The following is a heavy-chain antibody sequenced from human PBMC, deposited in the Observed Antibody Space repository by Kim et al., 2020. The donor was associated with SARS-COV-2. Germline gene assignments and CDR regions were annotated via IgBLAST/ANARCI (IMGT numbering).Heavy chain of an antibody. CDR2: ISYDGSNK. V-gene: IGHV3-30*18. Sequence: GGSLRLSCAASGFTFSSYGMHWVRQAPGKGLEWVAVISYDGSNKYYADSVKGRFTISRDNSKNTLYLQMNSLRAEDTAVYYCAKGPNTAMVTAFDYWGQG. J-gene: IGHJ4*02. D-gene: IGHD5-18*01. CDR3: AKGPNTAMVTAFDY. CDR1: GFTFSSYG.